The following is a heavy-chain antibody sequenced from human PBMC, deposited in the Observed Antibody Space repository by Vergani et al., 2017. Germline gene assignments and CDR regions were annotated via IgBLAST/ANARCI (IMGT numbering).Heavy chain of an antibody. CDR1: GGSISSGSYY. CDR2: IYTSGST. Sequence: QVQLQESGPGLVKPSQTLSLTCTVSGGSISSGSYYWSWIRQPAGKGLEWIGRIYTSGSTNYNPSLKSRVTISVDTSKNQFSLKLSSVTAADTAVYYCARGRENYYDSSGYYYYFDYWGQGTLVTVSS. CDR3: ARGRENYYDSSGYYYYFDY. J-gene: IGHJ4*02. D-gene: IGHD3-22*01. V-gene: IGHV4-61*02.